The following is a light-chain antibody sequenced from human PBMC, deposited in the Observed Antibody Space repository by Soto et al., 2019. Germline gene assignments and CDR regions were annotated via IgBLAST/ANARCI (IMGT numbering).Light chain of an antibody. CDR2: DVS. Sequence: QSALTQPASVSGSPGQSITISCTGTSSDLGGYNYVSWYQQHPGKAPKLMIYDVSNRPSGVSNRFSGSKSGNTASLTISGLQAEDEADYYCSSYTSSSAYLLFGGVTKVTVL. J-gene: IGLJ2*01. CDR1: SSDLGGYNY. V-gene: IGLV2-14*01. CDR3: SSYTSSSAYLL.